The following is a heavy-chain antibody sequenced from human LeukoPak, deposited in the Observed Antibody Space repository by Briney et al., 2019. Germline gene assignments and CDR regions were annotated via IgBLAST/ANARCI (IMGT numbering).Heavy chain of an antibody. V-gene: IGHV4-61*02. CDR3: ARDKCLYAYFFDC. J-gene: IGHJ4*02. Sequence: PSETLSLTCSVSGVSISSAGYFWSWIRQPARRGLEWIVRIYPSGTTHYTPSLESRVTIALDTSKNQFTLKLNSVTAADTAVYYCARDKCLYAYFFDCWGQGTLVSVSS. CDR2: IYPSGTT. D-gene: IGHD5/OR15-5a*01. CDR1: GVSISSAGYF.